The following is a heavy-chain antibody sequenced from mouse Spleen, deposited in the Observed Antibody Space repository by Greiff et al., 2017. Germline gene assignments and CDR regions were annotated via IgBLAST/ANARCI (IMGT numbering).Heavy chain of an antibody. CDR3: APSTVVATGNAMDY. CDR1: GYSFTGYY. V-gene: IGHV1-42*01. Sequence: EVQLQQSGPELVKPGASVKISCKASGYSFTGYYMNWVKQSPEKSLEWIGEINPSTGGTTFNQKFKAKATLTVDKSSSTAYMQLKSLTSEDSAVYYCAPSTVVATGNAMDYWGQGTSVTVSS. CDR2: INPSTGGT. J-gene: IGHJ4*01. D-gene: IGHD1-1*01.